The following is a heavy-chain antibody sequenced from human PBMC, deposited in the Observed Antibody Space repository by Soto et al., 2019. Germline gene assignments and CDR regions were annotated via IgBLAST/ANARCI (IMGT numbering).Heavy chain of an antibody. CDR3: ARADYEILTGSYDKDV. Sequence: SETLSLTCTVSGDSLGNYYWFWIRQPVGKGLEWIGRVSSSGNTNANPTLNSRATMSIDTSKNQFSLRLRSVTAADTAVYYCARADYEILTGSYDKDVWGPGTKVTVSS. J-gene: IGHJ6*02. D-gene: IGHD3-9*01. CDR1: GDSLGNYY. CDR2: VSSSGNT. V-gene: IGHV4-4*07.